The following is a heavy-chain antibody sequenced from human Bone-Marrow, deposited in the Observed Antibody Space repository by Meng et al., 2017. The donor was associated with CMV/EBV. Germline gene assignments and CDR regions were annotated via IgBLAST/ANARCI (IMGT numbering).Heavy chain of an antibody. J-gene: IGHJ5*02. V-gene: IGHV1-2*02. D-gene: IGHD5-18*01. CDR2: INPNSGGT. Sequence: ASVKVSCKASGYTFTGYYMHWVRQAPGQGLEWMGWINPNSGGTNYAQKFQGRVTMTRDTSISTAYMELSRLRSDDTAVYYCARGGGYSYGYSSGFDPWGQGNLVTVSS. CDR3: ARGGGYSYGYSSGFDP. CDR1: GYTFTGYY.